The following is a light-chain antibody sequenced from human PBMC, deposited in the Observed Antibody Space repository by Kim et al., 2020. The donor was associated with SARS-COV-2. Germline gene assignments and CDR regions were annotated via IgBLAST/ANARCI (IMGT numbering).Light chain of an antibody. Sequence: SITISFTGTSGDIGGYNFVSWYQHHPGKAPKFIIYDVSYRPSGVSDRFSGSKSGNTASLTISGLQAEDEADYYCASYTTGNTLYVFGTGTKVTVL. CDR1: SGDIGGYNF. V-gene: IGLV2-14*03. J-gene: IGLJ1*01. CDR3: ASYTTGNTLYV. CDR2: DVS.